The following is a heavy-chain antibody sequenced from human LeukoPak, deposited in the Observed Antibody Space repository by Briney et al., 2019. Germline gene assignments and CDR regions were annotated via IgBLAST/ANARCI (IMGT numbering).Heavy chain of an antibody. Sequence: ASVKVSCKASGYTFTGYYMHWVRQAPGQGLEWMGWINPNSGGTNYAQKFQGRVTMTRDTSISTAYMELSRLRSDDTAVYYCAREDEKGYCSGGSCYEELGAFDIWGQGTMVTVSS. D-gene: IGHD2-15*01. CDR2: INPNSGGT. CDR1: GYTFTGYY. J-gene: IGHJ3*02. V-gene: IGHV1-2*02. CDR3: AREDEKGYCSGGSCYEELGAFDI.